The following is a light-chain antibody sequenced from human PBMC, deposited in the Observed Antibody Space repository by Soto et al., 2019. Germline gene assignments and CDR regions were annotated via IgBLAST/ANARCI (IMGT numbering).Light chain of an antibody. J-gene: IGKJ5*01. V-gene: IGKV1-39*01. Sequence: DIQMTQSPSSLSASVGDRVTITCRASQIITSHLNWYQQKPGKAPNLLIYEASTLERGVPSRFSGGGYGTDFTLTISTLQPEDFATYCCHQSYRTPITVGQGTRLEIK. CDR2: EAS. CDR3: HQSYRTPIT. CDR1: QIITSH.